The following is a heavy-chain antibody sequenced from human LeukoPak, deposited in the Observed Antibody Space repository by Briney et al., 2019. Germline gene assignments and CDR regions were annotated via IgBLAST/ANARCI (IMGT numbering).Heavy chain of an antibody. J-gene: IGHJ3*02. D-gene: IGHD1-1*01. Sequence: PGGSLRLSCAAAGFAFSRNALSWVRQAPGEGLDGVSSISVSSTTYYLDSVKGRFTISRDNSNNALFLQMNSLRAEDTALYYCAKCNLDNCREGFHIWGQGTMVTVSS. CDR2: ISVSSTT. V-gene: IGHV3-23*01. CDR1: GFAFSRNA. CDR3: AKCNLDNCREGFHI.